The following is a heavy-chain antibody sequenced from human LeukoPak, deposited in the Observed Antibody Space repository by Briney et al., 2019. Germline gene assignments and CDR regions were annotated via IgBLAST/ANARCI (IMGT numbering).Heavy chain of an antibody. Sequence: SETLSLTCTVSGGSISSSSYYWGWLRQPLGKGLEWIGSIYYSGSTYYNPSLKSRVTISVDTSKNQFSLKLSSVTAADTAVYYCARRRGWSVDYWGQGTLVTVSS. CDR1: GGSISSSSYY. CDR2: IYYSGST. CDR3: ARRRGWSVDY. J-gene: IGHJ4*02. D-gene: IGHD6-19*01. V-gene: IGHV4-39*01.